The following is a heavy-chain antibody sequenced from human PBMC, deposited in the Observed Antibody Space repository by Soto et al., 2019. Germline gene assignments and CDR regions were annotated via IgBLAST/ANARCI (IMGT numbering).Heavy chain of an antibody. CDR1: GFTFSIYA. V-gene: IGHV3-23*01. D-gene: IGHD3-22*01. CDR3: AKDQSNSNPLYYFDF. Sequence: GGSLRLSCAVSGFTFSIYAMTWVRQSPGKGLEWVSSMSRTGDNTYYADSVKGRFTISRDNSKNTLYLQMNSLRAEDTAIYYCAKDQSNSNPLYYFDFWGPGTLVTVSS. CDR2: MSRTGDNT. J-gene: IGHJ4*02.